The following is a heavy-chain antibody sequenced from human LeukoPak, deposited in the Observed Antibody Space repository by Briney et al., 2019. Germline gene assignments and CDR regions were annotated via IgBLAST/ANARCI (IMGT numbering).Heavy chain of an antibody. D-gene: IGHD3-10*01. J-gene: IGHJ4*02. CDR3: AKGGPHYGSGSYYAFDY. CDR1: GFTFSSYG. Sequence: PGGSLRLSCAASGFTFSSYGMHWVRQAPGKGLEWVTVISDDGNNKYFADSVKGRFTIPRDNSKNTLYLQMNSLRAEDTAVYYCAKGGPHYGSGSYYAFDYWGQGTLVTVSS. CDR2: ISDDGNNK. V-gene: IGHV3-30*18.